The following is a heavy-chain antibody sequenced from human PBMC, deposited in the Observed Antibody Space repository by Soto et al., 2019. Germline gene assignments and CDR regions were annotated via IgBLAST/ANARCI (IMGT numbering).Heavy chain of an antibody. Sequence: QVQLVESGGGVVQPGRSLRLSCAASGFTFSSYGMHWVRPAPGKGLEWVAVIWYDGSNKYYADYVKGRFTISRDNSKNPLYLQMNSLRAEDTAVYYCARASVAATPENGMDVLGQGTTVTVSS. CDR2: IWYDGSNK. CDR1: GFTFSSYG. CDR3: ARASVAATPENGMDV. V-gene: IGHV3-33*01. D-gene: IGHD2-15*01. J-gene: IGHJ6*02.